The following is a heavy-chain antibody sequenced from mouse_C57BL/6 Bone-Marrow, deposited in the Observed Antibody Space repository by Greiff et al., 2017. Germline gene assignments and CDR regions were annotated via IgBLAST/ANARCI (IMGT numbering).Heavy chain of an antibody. J-gene: IGHJ3*01. CDR3: ARGSGLPWFAY. D-gene: IGHD3-2*02. Sequence: QVQLKESGAELVRPGASVTLSCKASGYTFTDYEMHWVKQTPVHGLEWIGAIDPETGGTAYNQKFKGKAILTADKSSSTAYMQLSSLTSEDSAVYYCARGSGLPWFAYWGQGTLVTVSA. CDR2: IDPETGGT. CDR1: GYTFTDYE. V-gene: IGHV1-15*01.